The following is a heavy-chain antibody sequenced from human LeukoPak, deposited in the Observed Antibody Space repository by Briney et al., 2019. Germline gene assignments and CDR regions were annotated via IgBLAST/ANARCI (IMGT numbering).Heavy chain of an antibody. Sequence: GGSLRLSCAASGFTFSSYEMNWVRQAPGKGLEWVSYISSSGSTIYYADSVKGRFTISRDNAKNSLYLQMNSLRAEDTAVYYCARDLVTAGCYWGQGTLVTVSS. CDR3: ARDLVTAGCY. J-gene: IGHJ4*02. CDR2: ISSSGSTI. CDR1: GFTFSSYE. V-gene: IGHV3-48*03. D-gene: IGHD2-21*02.